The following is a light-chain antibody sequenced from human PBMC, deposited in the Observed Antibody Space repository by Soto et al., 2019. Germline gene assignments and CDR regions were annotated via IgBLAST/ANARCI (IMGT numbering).Light chain of an antibody. CDR3: QQTFSHRLS. Sequence: IQLTQSPSSLSASVGDRVTIVCRASESIRDYLNWYQLKSGEAPKVLIYSASTLRGGVPSRFSGPGSGTEFTLTISSLQPEDGASYYCQQTFSHRLSFGGGTTVEIK. J-gene: IGKJ4*01. V-gene: IGKV1-39*01. CDR2: SAS. CDR1: ESIRDY.